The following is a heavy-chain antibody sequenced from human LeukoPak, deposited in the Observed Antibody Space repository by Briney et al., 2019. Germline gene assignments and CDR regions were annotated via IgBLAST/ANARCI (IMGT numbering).Heavy chain of an antibody. CDR1: GGSISSSSYY. V-gene: IGHV4-39*01. Sequence: SETLSLTCTVSGGSISSSSYYWGWIRQPPGKGLEWIGSIYYSGSTYYNPSLKSRVTISVDTSKNQFSLKLSSVTAADTAVYYCARGAMFGGYDFWSGSGNFDYWGQGTLVTVSS. CDR3: ARGAMFGGYDFWSGSGNFDY. D-gene: IGHD3-3*01. CDR2: IYYSGST. J-gene: IGHJ4*02.